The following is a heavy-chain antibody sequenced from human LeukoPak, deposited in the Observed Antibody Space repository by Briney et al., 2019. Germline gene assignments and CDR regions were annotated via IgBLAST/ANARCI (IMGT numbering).Heavy chain of an antibody. CDR1: GFTFSSYA. J-gene: IGHJ3*02. D-gene: IGHD3-22*01. V-gene: IGHV3-30-3*01. CDR2: ISYDGSNK. Sequence: GGSLRLSCAASGFTFSSYAMHWVRQAPGKGLEWVAVISYDGSNKYYADSVKGRFTISRDNSKNTLYLQMNSLRAEDTAVYYCARDLVGIVNNAFDIWGQGTMVTVSS. CDR3: ARDLVGIVNNAFDI.